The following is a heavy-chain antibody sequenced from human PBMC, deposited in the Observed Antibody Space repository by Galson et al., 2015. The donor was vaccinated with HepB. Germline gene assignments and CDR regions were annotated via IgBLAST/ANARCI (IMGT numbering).Heavy chain of an antibody. D-gene: IGHD2-21*01. CDR3: AKGGPGRIARMINRSLGFDP. CDR1: GDSVSSNTVG. CDR2: TYYRSKWSN. J-gene: IGHJ5*02. V-gene: IGHV6-1*01. Sequence: CAISGDSVSSNTVGWNWIRQSPSRGLEWLGRTYYRSKWSNDYAQSVQSRITINPDTSKNQISLQLNSVTPEDTAVYYCAKGGPGRIARMINRSLGFDPWGQGTLVTVSS.